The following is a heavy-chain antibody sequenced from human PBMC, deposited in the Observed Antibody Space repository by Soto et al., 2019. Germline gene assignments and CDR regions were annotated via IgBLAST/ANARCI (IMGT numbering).Heavy chain of an antibody. J-gene: IGHJ6*03. Sequence: GGSLRLSCAASGFTFSNYSINWVRQAPGKGLEWVSSISSSGNYVNYADSVRGRFTISRDNAKNSLLLQMNSLRAEDTAVYYCASGPCSGSSCYDHYYYYMDVWGKGTTVTVSS. D-gene: IGHD2-15*01. V-gene: IGHV3-21*01. CDR1: GFTFSNYS. CDR2: ISSSGNYV. CDR3: ASGPCSGSSCYDHYYYYMDV.